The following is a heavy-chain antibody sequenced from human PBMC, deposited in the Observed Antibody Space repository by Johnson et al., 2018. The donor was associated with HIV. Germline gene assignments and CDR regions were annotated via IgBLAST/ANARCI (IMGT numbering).Heavy chain of an antibody. CDR2: VSAGGDNT. CDR1: GFTFSSYA. V-gene: IGHV3-23*04. Sequence: MQLVESGGGLVQPGGSLRLSCAASGFTFSSYAMDWVRQTPGTGLAWVSAVSAGGDNTYYADSVEGRFTISRDNSKNTLYLQMNSLRAEDTAVYYCARSMRGAFDVWGQGTMVTVSS. D-gene: IGHD3-10*01. CDR3: ARSMRGAFDV. J-gene: IGHJ3*01.